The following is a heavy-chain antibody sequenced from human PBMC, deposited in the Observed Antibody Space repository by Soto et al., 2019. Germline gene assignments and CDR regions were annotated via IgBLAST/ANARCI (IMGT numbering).Heavy chain of an antibody. V-gene: IGHV3-23*01. CDR3: AKNRLFGCYSESACHYKN. J-gene: IGHJ4*02. CDR1: GFTFRDYY. Sequence: EVQLLESGGGLVQPGGSLRLSCVASGFTFRDYYMRWVRQAPGKGLEWVSGISGIGGATYYADSVKGRFTISRDKCKNNLYHQLHSTRDNDSAVYYCAKNRLFGCYSESACHYKNWGKGTMVTVSS. D-gene: IGHD3-10*01. CDR2: ISGIGGAT.